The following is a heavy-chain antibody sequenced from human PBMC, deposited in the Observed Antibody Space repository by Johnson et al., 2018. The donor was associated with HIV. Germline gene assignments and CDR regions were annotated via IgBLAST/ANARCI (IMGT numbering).Heavy chain of an antibody. CDR2: ISYDGSNK. CDR1: GFTFSVYP. CDR3: ARDWEWLNGFDI. Sequence: VQLVESGGGVVQPGRSLRLSCAASGFTFSVYPMHWVRQAPGKGLEWVAVISYDGSNKYYTDSVKGRFTISRDNSKNTLYLQMNSLRAEDTAVYYCARDWEWLNGFDIWGQGTMVTVSS. V-gene: IGHV3-30-3*01. J-gene: IGHJ3*02. D-gene: IGHD3-3*01.